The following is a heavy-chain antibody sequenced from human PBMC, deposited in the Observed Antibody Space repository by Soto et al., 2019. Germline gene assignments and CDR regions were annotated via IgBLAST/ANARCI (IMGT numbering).Heavy chain of an antibody. D-gene: IGHD6-6*01. V-gene: IGHV3-30-3*01. Sequence: GGSLRLSCAPSGFTFSSYAIHWVRQAPGKGLEWVAVISHDGSKKYYSDSVKGRFTISRDNFKNTLFLQMNSLRAEDTAVYYCASGGYSSSSYYGYWGQGTLVTVS. J-gene: IGHJ4*02. CDR1: GFTFSSYA. CDR3: ASGGYSSSSYYGY. CDR2: ISHDGSKK.